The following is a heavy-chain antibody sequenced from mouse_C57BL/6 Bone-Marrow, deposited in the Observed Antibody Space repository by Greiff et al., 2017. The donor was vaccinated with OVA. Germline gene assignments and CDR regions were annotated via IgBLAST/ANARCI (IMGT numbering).Heavy chain of an antibody. V-gene: IGHV3-6*01. CDR1: GYSITSGYY. J-gene: IGHJ1*03. Sequence: EVQLQQSGPGLVKPSQSLSLTCSVTGYSITSGYYWNWIRQFPGNKLEWMGYISYDGSNNYNPSLKNRISITRDTSKNQFFLKLNSVTTEDTATYYCARKAPNWYFDVWGTGTTVTVSS. CDR2: ISYDGSN. CDR3: ARKAPNWYFDV.